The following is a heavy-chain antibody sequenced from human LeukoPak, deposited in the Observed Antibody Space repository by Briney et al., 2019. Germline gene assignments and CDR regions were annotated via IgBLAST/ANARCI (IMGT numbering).Heavy chain of an antibody. CDR3: AREFTPLLFVVVPAAIGGSYYCYGMDV. CDR2: TSTSVANT. J-gene: IGHJ6*02. Sequence: ASVKVSCKTSGYTFTSYGISWVRQAPGQGLEWMGWTSTSVANTNYAQKLQGRVTMTTDTSTSTAYMELRSLRSDDTAVYYCAREFTPLLFVVVPAAIGGSYYCYGMDVWGQGTTVTVSS. D-gene: IGHD2-2*02. V-gene: IGHV1-18*01. CDR1: GYTFTSYG.